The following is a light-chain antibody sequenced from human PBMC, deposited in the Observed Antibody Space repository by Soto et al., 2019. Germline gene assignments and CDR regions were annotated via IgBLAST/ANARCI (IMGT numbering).Light chain of an antibody. J-gene: IGLJ3*02. V-gene: IGLV2-8*01. CDR1: SSEVGASNY. CDR2: EVS. Sequence: QSALTQPPSASGSPGQSVTISCTGTSSEVGASNYVSWYQQHPGKAPKVMISEVSKRPSGVPDRFSGSKSGNTASLTVSGLQAEDEAYYYCSSYAGSNSWVFGGGTKLTVL. CDR3: SSYAGSNSWV.